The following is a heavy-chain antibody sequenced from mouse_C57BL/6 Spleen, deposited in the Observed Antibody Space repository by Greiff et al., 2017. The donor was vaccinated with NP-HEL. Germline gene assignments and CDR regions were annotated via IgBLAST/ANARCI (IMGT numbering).Heavy chain of an antibody. CDR2: IYPRSGNT. Sequence: QVQLQQSGAELARPGASVKLSCKASGYTFTSYGISWVKQRTGQGLEWIGEIYPRSGNTYYNEKFKGKATLTADKSSSTAYMELRSLTSEDSAVYFCASPPTTVVADWYFDVWGTGTTVTVAS. CDR3: ASPPTTVVADWYFDV. V-gene: IGHV1-81*01. D-gene: IGHD1-1*01. CDR1: GYTFTSYG. J-gene: IGHJ1*03.